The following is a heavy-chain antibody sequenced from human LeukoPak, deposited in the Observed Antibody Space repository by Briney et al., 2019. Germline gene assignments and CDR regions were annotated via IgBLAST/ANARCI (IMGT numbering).Heavy chain of an antibody. CDR3: AKSSSSSYRTHDPFYYYYYMDL. CDR2: IRYDGNNK. V-gene: IGHV3-30*02. D-gene: IGHD6-13*01. CDR1: GLTFSSYG. J-gene: IGHJ6*03. Sequence: GGSLRLSCPASGLTFSSYGMHWVRQAPGKGLEWVAFIRYDGNNKYYADSVKGRFTISRDNSKNTLYLQMNSLRGEDSAVYYCAKSSSSSYRTHDPFYYYYYMDLWGKGTTVTVSS.